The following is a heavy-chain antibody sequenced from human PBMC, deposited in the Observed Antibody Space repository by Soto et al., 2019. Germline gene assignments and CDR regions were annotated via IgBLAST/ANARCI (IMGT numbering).Heavy chain of an antibody. J-gene: IGHJ4*02. CDR2: INTDGSII. V-gene: IGHV3-74*01. CDR3: ARDTDGLHY. Sequence: GGSLRLSCAASGLMFSNYEMHWVRQAPGKGLVWVSRINTDGSIIDYADSVKGRFTVSRDNAKNTLYLQMNSLRADDTAVYYCARDTDGLHYWGQGTLVTVSS. CDR1: GLMFSNYE.